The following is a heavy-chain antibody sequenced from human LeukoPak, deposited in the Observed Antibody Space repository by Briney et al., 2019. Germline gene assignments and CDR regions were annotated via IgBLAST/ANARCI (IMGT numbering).Heavy chain of an antibody. CDR2: ISSSGSTI. V-gene: IGHV3-11*04. D-gene: IGHD2-8*01. Sequence: GGSLRLSCAASGFTFSDYYMSWIRQAPGKGLEWVSYISSSGSTIYYADSVRGRFTISRDNAKNSLYLQMNSLRAEDTAVYYCARVRYCTNGVCPRAFDIWGQGTMVTVSS. J-gene: IGHJ3*02. CDR3: ARVRYCTNGVCPRAFDI. CDR1: GFTFSDYY.